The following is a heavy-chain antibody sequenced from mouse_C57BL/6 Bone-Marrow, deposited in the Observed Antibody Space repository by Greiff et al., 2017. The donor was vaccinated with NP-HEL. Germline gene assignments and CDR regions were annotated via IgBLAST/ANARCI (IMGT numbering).Heavy chain of an antibody. J-gene: IGHJ1*03. Sequence: VQLQQSGPELVKPGASVKMSCKASGYTFTDYNMHWVKQSHGKSLEWIGYINPNNGGTSYNQKFKGKATLTVNKSSSTAYMELRSLTSEDSAVYYCAPIYYYGSSSYWYFDVWGTGTTVTVSS. D-gene: IGHD1-1*01. CDR2: INPNNGGT. CDR3: APIYYYGSSSYWYFDV. V-gene: IGHV1-22*01. CDR1: GYTFTDYN.